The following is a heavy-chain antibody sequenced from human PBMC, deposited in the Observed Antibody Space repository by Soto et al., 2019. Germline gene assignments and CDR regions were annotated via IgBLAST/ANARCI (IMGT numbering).Heavy chain of an antibody. V-gene: IGHV1-18*01. Sequence: QVQLVQSGAEVKKPGASVKVSCKASGYTFTSYGISWVRQAPGQGLEWMGWISAYNGNTNYAQKLQGRVTMTTDTSTSTSYMELRSLRSDDTAVYYCARSPAEYCGGDCLGIWFDPWGQGTLVTVSS. D-gene: IGHD2-21*02. CDR3: ARSPAEYCGGDCLGIWFDP. CDR1: GYTFTSYG. CDR2: ISAYNGNT. J-gene: IGHJ5*02.